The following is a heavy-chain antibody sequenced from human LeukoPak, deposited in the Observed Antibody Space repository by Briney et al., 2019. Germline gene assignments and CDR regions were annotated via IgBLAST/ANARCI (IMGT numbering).Heavy chain of an antibody. Sequence: GGSLRLSCAASGFTFTSYNMNWVRQAPGKGLEWVSSITSSSSYIYYADSVKGRFTISRDNAKNSLYLQMDSLRAEDTAVYYCAKSSGVYDFWSGSPFDYWGQGTLVTVSS. CDR3: AKSSGVYDFWSGSPFDY. D-gene: IGHD3-3*01. J-gene: IGHJ4*02. CDR2: ITSSSSYI. V-gene: IGHV3-21*04. CDR1: GFTFTSYN.